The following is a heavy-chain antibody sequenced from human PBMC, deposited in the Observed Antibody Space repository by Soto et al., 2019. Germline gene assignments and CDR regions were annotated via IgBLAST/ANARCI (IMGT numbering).Heavy chain of an antibody. CDR3: ARQGPPYSSSGYYYGMDV. Sequence: GESLKISCKASGFSLNTYWIAWDRQMPGKGLEWMGAIFPGDSDSKYSPSFEGQVTISADRSTSTAYVQWDSLRAADSARYYCARQGPPYSSSGYYYGMDVWGQGTPVTVSS. D-gene: IGHD6-19*01. V-gene: IGHV5-51*01. CDR1: GFSLNTYW. CDR2: IFPGDSDS. J-gene: IGHJ6*02.